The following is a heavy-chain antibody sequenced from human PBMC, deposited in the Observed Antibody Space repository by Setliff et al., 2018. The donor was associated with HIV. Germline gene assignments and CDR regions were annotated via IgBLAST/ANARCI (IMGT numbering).Heavy chain of an antibody. D-gene: IGHD3-22*01. Sequence: SETLSLTCAVSGYSISSGYYWGWIRQPPGKGLEWIGNIYHHGTTYYYPSLKGRVTMAVDTSKKQFSLKLKSVTAADTAVYYCFLFYDDRSGFYWDWGQGTPVTVSS. V-gene: IGHV4-38-2*01. CDR1: GYSISSGYY. CDR3: FLFYDDRSGFYWD. J-gene: IGHJ4*02. CDR2: IYHHGTT.